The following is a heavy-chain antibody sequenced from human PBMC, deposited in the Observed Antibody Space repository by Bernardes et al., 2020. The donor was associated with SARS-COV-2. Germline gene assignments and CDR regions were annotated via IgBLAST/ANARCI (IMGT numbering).Heavy chain of an antibody. CDR3: ARTAPTIAAAGYYYYYYGMDV. D-gene: IGHD6-13*01. J-gene: IGHJ6*02. V-gene: IGHV3-66*02. CDR1: GFTVSSNY. Sequence: GGSLRLCCAASGFTVSSNYMSWVRQAPGKGLEWVAVIYSGGSTYYADSVKGRFTITRDNSTNTLYLQMNSLRTEDTAVYYCARTAPTIAAAGYYYYYYGMDVWGQGTTVTVSS. CDR2: IYSGGST.